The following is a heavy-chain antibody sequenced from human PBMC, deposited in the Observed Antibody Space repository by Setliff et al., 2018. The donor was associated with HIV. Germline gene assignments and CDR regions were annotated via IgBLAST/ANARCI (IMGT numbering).Heavy chain of an antibody. CDR2: IYTSGST. D-gene: IGHD6-13*01. V-gene: IGHV4-4*08. J-gene: IGHJ5*01. CDR3: ARGYSSRWYDS. Sequence: PSETLSLTCTVSGDSISSSYYWTWIRQPPGKGLEWIGYIYTSGSTNYNPSVKNRVTISVDTSKNQFSLRLSSVTAADTAVYYCARGYSSRWYDSWGQGTLVTVSS. CDR1: GDSISSSYY.